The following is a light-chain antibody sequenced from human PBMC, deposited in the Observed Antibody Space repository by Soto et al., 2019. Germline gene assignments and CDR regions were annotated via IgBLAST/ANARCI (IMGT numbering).Light chain of an antibody. J-gene: IGKJ4*01. Sequence: VLTQSATTLSVSAGERATLSCGASEGVSSGSLAWYHQKPGLAPRLLLYDSSSRATGAPDRFSGTGSGTDFPLTIRSLEPEHFALYFCQPYSSSPRTFGGGTKV. CDR3: QPYSSSPRT. CDR1: EGVSSGS. V-gene: IGKV3D-20*01. CDR2: DSS.